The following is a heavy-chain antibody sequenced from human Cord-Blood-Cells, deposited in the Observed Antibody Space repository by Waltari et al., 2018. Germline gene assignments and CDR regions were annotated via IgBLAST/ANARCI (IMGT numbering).Heavy chain of an antibody. CDR2: INHSGST. CDR3: ARVRVVGSGYYYYYYGMDV. J-gene: IGHJ6*02. CDR1: GGSFSGYY. Sequence: QVQLQQWGAGLLKPSETLSLTCAVYGGSFSGYYWSWIRQPPGKGLEWIGEINHSGSTNYNPSLQSRVTISVDTSKNQFSLKLSSVTAADTAVYYCARVRVVGSGYYYYYYGMDVWGQGTTVTVSS. D-gene: IGHD3-22*01. V-gene: IGHV4-34*01.